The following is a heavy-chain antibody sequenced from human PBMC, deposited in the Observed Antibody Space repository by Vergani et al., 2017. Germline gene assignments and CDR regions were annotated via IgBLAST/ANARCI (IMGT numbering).Heavy chain of an antibody. CDR1: GFTFSSYS. CDR3: ARDLPVYYDFWSGSKDAFDI. CDR2: ISSSSSYI. J-gene: IGHJ3*02. D-gene: IGHD3-3*01. V-gene: IGHV3-21*01. Sequence: EVQLVESGGGLVKPGGSLRLSCAASGFTFSSYSMNWVRQAPGKGLEWVSSISSSSSYIYYADSVKGRFTISRDNAKNSLYLQMNSLRAEDTAVYYCARDLPVYYDFWSGSKDAFDIWGQGTMVTVSS.